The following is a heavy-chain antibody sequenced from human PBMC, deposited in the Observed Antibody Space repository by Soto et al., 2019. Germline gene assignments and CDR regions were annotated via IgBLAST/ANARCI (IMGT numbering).Heavy chain of an antibody. J-gene: IGHJ4*02. CDR2: IYSGGST. CDR3: ARGSEQWLVQDSFDY. D-gene: IGHD6-19*01. Sequence: GGSLRLSCAASGFTVSSNYMSWVRQAPGKGLEWVSVIYSGGSTYYADSVKGRFTISRDNSKNTLYLQMNSLRAEDTAVYYCARGSEQWLVQDSFDYWGQGTLVTVSS. V-gene: IGHV3-66*01. CDR1: GFTVSSNY.